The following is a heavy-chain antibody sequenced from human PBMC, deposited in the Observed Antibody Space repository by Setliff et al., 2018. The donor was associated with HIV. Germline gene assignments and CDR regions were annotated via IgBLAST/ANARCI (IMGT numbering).Heavy chain of an antibody. D-gene: IGHD3-10*01. CDR3: AIGRLYYGSGALDYYYMDV. V-gene: IGHV4-59*12. Sequence: KTSETLSLTCPVSGGSISSYYWSWIRQPPGKGLEWIGYIYYSGSTNYNPSLKSRVTISVDKSKNQFSLKLSSVTAADTAVYYCAIGRLYYGSGALDYYYMDVWGKGTTVTVSS. CDR2: IYYSGST. CDR1: GGSISSYY. J-gene: IGHJ6*03.